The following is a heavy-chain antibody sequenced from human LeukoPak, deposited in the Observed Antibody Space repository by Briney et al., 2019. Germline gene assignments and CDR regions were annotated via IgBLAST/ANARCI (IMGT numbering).Heavy chain of an antibody. D-gene: IGHD3-22*01. CDR2: ISGSGGST. Sequence: GGSLRLSCAASGFTFCSYAMSWVRQDPGKGLEWVTAISGSGGSTYYAESVKGRFTISRQYSKNTLYLQINSLRAEDTAVYYCAKDQVIAMIVVVITYFDYWGQGTLVTVSS. CDR3: AKDQVIAMIVVVITYFDY. V-gene: IGHV3-23*01. CDR1: GFTFCSYA. J-gene: IGHJ4*02.